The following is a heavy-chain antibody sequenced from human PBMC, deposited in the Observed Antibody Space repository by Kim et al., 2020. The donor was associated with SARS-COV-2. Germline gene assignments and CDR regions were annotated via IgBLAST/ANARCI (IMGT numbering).Heavy chain of an antibody. J-gene: IGHJ6*02. V-gene: IGHV3-72*01. Sequence: ESAASVKGRFTISRDESKNSLYLQMNSLKTEDTAVYYCVRIGSLYYYGMDVWGQGTTVTVSS. CDR3: VRIGSLYYYGMDV. D-gene: IGHD3-10*01.